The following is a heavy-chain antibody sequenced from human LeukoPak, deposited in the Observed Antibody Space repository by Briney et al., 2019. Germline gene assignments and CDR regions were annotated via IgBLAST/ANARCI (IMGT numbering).Heavy chain of an antibody. CDR3: GGGGTYSQFGY. J-gene: IGHJ4*02. CDR2: IYWSGRT. D-gene: IGHD1-26*01. Sequence: SETLSLTCTVSGGSISSGDYYWSWIRQPPGKGLEWIGYIYWSGRTYYNPSLKSRVSISVDTSNNQFSLKLNSVTAADTAVYYCGGGGTYSQFGYWGQGTLVNGSS. CDR1: GGSISSGDYY. V-gene: IGHV4-30-4*02.